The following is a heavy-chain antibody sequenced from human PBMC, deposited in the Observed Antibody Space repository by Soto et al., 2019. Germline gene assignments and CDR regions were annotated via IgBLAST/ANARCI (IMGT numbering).Heavy chain of an antibody. D-gene: IGHD1-1*01. CDR3: AKDRGNPEGWFDP. J-gene: IGHJ5*02. CDR1: GFTFSSYA. CDR2: ISGSGGST. V-gene: IGHV3-23*01. Sequence: EVQLLESGGGLVQPGGSLRLSCTASGFTFSSYAMSWVRQAPGKGLEWVSAISGSGGSTYYADSVKGRFTISRDNSKNTLYLQINSLRAEDTAVYYCAKDRGNPEGWFDPWGQGTLVTVSS.